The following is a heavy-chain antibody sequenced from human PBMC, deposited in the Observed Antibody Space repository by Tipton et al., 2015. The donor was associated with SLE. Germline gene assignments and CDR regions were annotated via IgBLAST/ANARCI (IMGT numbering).Heavy chain of an antibody. CDR1: GGSISSGSYY. V-gene: IGHV4-61*02. D-gene: IGHD6-13*01. CDR2: IYTSGST. Sequence: TLRLSCTVSGGSISSGSYYWSWIRQPAGKGLEWIGRIYTSGSTNYNPSLKSRVTISVDTSKNQFSLKLSSVTAADTAVYYCAREGSSCLFQHWGQGTLVTVSS. J-gene: IGHJ1*01. CDR3: AREGSSCLFQH.